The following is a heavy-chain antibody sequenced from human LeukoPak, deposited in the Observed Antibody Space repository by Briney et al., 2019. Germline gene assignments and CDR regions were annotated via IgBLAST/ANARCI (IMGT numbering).Heavy chain of an antibody. CDR1: GFTFSSYG. J-gene: IGHJ4*02. D-gene: IGHD5-24*01. V-gene: IGHV3-33*01. CDR2: IWYDGSNK. CDR3: AMMATRLKHTYYFDY. Sequence: PGGSLRLSCAASGFTFSSYGMHWVRQAPGKGLEWVAVIWYDGSNKYYADSVKGRFTISRDNSKNTLYLQMNSLRAEDTAVYYCAMMATRLKHTYYFDYWGQGTLVTVSS.